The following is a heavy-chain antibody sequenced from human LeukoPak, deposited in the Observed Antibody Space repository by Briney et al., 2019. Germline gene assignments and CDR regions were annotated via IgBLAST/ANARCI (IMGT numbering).Heavy chain of an antibody. CDR2: INSDGSWT. Sequence: GGSLRLSCAAFGNYWMHWVRQVPGKGLVWVSHINSDGSWTSYADSAKGRFTISKDNAKNTVYLQMNNLRAEDTAVYYCVSFYEAYWGRGTLVTVSS. CDR3: VSFYEAY. D-gene: IGHD2/OR15-2a*01. V-gene: IGHV3-74*01. CDR1: GNYW. J-gene: IGHJ4*02.